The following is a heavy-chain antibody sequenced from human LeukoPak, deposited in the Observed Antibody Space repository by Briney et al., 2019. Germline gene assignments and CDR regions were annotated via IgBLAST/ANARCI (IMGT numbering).Heavy chain of an antibody. CDR1: GGSFSGYY. CDR2: INHSGST. Sequence: SETLSLTCAVYGGSFSGYYWSWIRQPPGKGLEWIGEINHSGSTNYNPSLKSRVTISVDTSKNQFSLKLNSVTAADTAVYYCTRSETFDIWGQGTMVTVSS. CDR3: TRSETFDI. V-gene: IGHV4-34*01. J-gene: IGHJ3*02.